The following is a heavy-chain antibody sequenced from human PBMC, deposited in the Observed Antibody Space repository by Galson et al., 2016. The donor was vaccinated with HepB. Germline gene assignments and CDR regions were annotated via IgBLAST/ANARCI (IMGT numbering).Heavy chain of an antibody. D-gene: IGHD3-10*01. CDR3: ARDIKSTSNWFGAYVDY. J-gene: IGHJ4*02. V-gene: IGHV6-1*01. CDR2: TYFRSKFFN. Sequence: CAISGDSVASNSAAWNWIRQSPSRGLEWLGRTYFRSKFFNDYAVSVKSRITINPDISKNQFSLQLNSVTPEDTAAYYCARDIKSTSNWFGAYVDYWGQGTLVTVSS. CDR1: GDSVASNSAA.